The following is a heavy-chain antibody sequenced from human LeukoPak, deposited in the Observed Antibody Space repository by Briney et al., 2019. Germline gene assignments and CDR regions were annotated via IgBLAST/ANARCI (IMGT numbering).Heavy chain of an antibody. D-gene: IGHD3-3*01. CDR3: ARGPHDHPPFYYYYYYMDV. CDR2: IIPIFGTA. J-gene: IGHJ6*03. CDR1: GGTFSSYA. Sequence: ASVKVSCKASGGTFSSYAISWVRQAPGQGLEWMGGIIPIFGTANYAQKFQGRVTITADESTSTAYMELSSLRSEDTAVYYCARGPHDHPPFYYYYYYMDVWGKGTTVTVSS. V-gene: IGHV1-69*13.